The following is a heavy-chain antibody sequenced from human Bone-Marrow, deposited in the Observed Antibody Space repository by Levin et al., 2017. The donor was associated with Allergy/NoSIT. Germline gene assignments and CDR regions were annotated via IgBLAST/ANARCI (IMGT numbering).Heavy chain of an antibody. CDR2: VSYDGSNK. D-gene: IGHD3-10*01. J-gene: IGHJ4*02. V-gene: IGHV3-30*18. CDR1: KFTFNKYA. CDR3: AKDSEGGITMIDGVVMYPYFDS. Sequence: QAGGSLRLSCAASKFTFNKYAMHWVRQAPGKGLEWLAVVSYDGSNKHYADSVRGRFTISRDNSKNALFLQMSSLRVEDTAMYFCAKDSEGGITMIDGVVMYPYFDSWGQGTLLTVSS.